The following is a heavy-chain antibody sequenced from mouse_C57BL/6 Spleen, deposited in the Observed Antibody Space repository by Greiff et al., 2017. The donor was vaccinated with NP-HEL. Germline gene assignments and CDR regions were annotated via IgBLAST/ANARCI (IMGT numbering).Heavy chain of an antibody. Sequence: QVQLQQPGAELVKPGASVKMSCKASGYTFTSYWITWVKQRPGQGLEWIGDIYPGSGSTNYNEKFKSKATLTVDTSSSTAYMQLSNLTSEDSAVYYCARGSGDAMDDWGQGTSVTVSS. CDR1: GYTFTSYW. CDR3: ARGSGDAMDD. CDR2: IYPGSGST. D-gene: IGHD1-3*01. V-gene: IGHV1-55*01. J-gene: IGHJ4*01.